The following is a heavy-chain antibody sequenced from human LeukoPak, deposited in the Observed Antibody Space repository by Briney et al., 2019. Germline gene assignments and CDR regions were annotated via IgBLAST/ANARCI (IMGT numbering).Heavy chain of an antibody. CDR3: ARDSSSTSCPDY. V-gene: IGHV4-34*01. D-gene: IGHD2-2*01. CDR1: GGSFSGYY. J-gene: IGHJ4*01. CDR2: INHSGST. Sequence: SETLSLTCAVYGGSFSGYYWSWIRQPPGKGLVWIGEINHSGSTNYNPSLKSRVTISVDTSKNQFSLKLSSVTAADTAVYYCARDSSSTSCPDYWGHGTLVSVSS.